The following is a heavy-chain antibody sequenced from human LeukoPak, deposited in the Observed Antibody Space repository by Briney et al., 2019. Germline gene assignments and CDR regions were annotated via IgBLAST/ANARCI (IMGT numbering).Heavy chain of an antibody. Sequence: GASVKVSCKASGYTFTGYYMHWVRQAPGQGLEWMGWINPNSGGTNCAQKFQGRVTMTRDTSISTAYMELSRLRSDDTAVYYCARDRITMVRGVITPMTWGQGTLVTVSS. CDR2: INPNSGGT. D-gene: IGHD3-10*01. CDR3: ARDRITMVRGVITPMT. J-gene: IGHJ5*02. V-gene: IGHV1-2*02. CDR1: GYTFTGYY.